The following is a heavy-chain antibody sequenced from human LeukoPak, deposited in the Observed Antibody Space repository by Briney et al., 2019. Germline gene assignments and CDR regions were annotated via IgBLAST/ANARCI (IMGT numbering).Heavy chain of an antibody. J-gene: IGHJ6*02. Sequence: SETLSLTCTVSGYSISSGYYWGWIRQPPGKGLEWIGSIYHSGSTYYNPSLKSRVTISVDTSKNQFSLKLSSVTAADTAVYYCAITVVAATLPYYYYGMDVWGQGTTVTVSS. V-gene: IGHV4-38-2*02. D-gene: IGHD2-15*01. CDR1: GYSISSGYY. CDR2: IYHSGST. CDR3: AITVVAATLPYYYYGMDV.